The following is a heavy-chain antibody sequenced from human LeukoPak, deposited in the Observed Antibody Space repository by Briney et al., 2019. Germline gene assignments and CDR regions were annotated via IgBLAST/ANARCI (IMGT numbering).Heavy chain of an antibody. D-gene: IGHD4-17*01. CDR1: GFTFSSYA. V-gene: IGHV3-21*01. J-gene: IGHJ4*02. Sequence: PGGSLRLSCAASGFTFSSYAMNWVRQAPGKGLEWVSSISSSSSYIYYADSVKGRFTISRDNAKNSLYLQMNSLRAEDTAVYYCARSASGSTTVTADYFDYWGQGTLVTVSS. CDR3: ARSASGSTTVTADYFDY. CDR2: ISSSSSYI.